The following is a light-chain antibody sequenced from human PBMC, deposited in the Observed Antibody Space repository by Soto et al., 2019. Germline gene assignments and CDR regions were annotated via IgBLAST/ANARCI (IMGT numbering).Light chain of an antibody. J-gene: IGKJ3*01. Sequence: EIVLTQAPGTLSLSPGERATLSCRASQSVSSSSYLAWYQQKPGQAPRLLIYGASSRATGIPDRFSGGGSGTDFTLPISRLEPEDFAVYYCQQYGSSPFTFGPGTKVDIK. CDR3: QQYGSSPFT. CDR1: QSVSSSSY. V-gene: IGKV3-20*01. CDR2: GAS.